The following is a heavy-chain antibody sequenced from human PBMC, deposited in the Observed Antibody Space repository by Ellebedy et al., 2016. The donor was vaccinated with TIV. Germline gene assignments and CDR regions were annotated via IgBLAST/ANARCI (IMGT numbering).Heavy chain of an antibody. CDR1: GLTFSSHA. D-gene: IGHD4-23*01. CDR2: ISGSGGNT. Sequence: GESLKISCAASGLTFSSHAMSWVRQAPGKGLEWVSSISGSGGNTYYADSVKGLFTISRDNSKDTLYLQVNSLRAEDTAVYYCARDPVGVGPAFDIWGQGTMVTVSS. V-gene: IGHV3-23*01. J-gene: IGHJ3*02. CDR3: ARDPVGVGPAFDI.